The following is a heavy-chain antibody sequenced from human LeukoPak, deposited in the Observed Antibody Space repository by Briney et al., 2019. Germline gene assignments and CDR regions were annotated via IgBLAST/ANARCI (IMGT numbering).Heavy chain of an antibody. CDR3: AKDQARYSSSSYYYMDV. CDR2: IYSDGST. Sequence: PPGGSLRLSCAASGFTVSGNYMRWARHAPGKGLEWVSVIYSDGSTYYADSVKGRFTISRDNSKNTLYLQMNSLRAEDTAVYYCAKDQARYSSSSYYYMDVWGKGTTVTVSS. D-gene: IGHD6-13*01. CDR1: GFTVSGNY. V-gene: IGHV3-66*02. J-gene: IGHJ6*03.